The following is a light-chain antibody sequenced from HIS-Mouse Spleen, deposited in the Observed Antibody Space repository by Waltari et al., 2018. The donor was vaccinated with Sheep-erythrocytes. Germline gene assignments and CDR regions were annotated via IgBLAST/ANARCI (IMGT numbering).Light chain of an antibody. CDR1: QSISSD. J-gene: IGKJ1*01. Sequence: DIQMTQSPSSLSASVAHRVTTTCRASQSISSDLKWYHQKPGKAHKRMIYAASSLQSGVPSRFSGSGSGTDFTLTISSLQPEDFATYYCQQSYSTPRTFGQGTKVEIK. V-gene: IGKV1-39*01. CDR3: QQSYSTPRT. CDR2: AAS.